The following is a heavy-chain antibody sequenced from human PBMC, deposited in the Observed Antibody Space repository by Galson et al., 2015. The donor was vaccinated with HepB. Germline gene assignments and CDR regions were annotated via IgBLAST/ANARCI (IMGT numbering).Heavy chain of an antibody. V-gene: IGHV3-30-3*01. CDR3: ARVVERAALYYYYGMDV. CDR1: GFTFSSYA. CDR2: ISYDGSNK. Sequence: SLRLSCAASGFTFSSYAMHWVRQAPGKGLEWVAVISYDGSNKYYADSVKGRFTISRDNSKNTLYLQMNSLRAEDTAVYYCARVVERAALYYYYGMDVWGQGTTVTVSS. J-gene: IGHJ6*02. D-gene: IGHD5-24*01.